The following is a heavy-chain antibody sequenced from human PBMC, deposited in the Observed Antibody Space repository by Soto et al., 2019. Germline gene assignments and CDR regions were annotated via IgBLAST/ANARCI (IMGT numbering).Heavy chain of an antibody. CDR1: GFTFSNAW. Sequence: GGSLRLSCAASGFTFSNAWMSWVRQAPGKXLEWVGRIRSKGDGETTDYAAPVRGRFTISRDDSKNTFFLQMNSLKAEDTAVYYCTTDQAGGYFYYFGVVVWGQGPTVTVSS. CDR3: TTDQAGGYFYYFGVVV. V-gene: IGHV3-15*01. D-gene: IGHD2-15*01. J-gene: IGHJ6*02. CDR2: IRSKGDGETT.